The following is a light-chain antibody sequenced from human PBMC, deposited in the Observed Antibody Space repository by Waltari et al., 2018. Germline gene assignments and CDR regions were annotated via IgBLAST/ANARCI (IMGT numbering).Light chain of an antibody. J-gene: IGLJ3*02. Sequence: QTVVTQEPSFSVSPGGTVTLTCGLTSGSGSPTYYPRWYQQPPGPAPRTLIYNTNTRSSGVPDRFSGSILGNKAALTITGAQADDESDYYCVLYMGNGIWVFGGGTKLTVL. CDR3: VLYMGNGIWV. V-gene: IGLV8-61*01. CDR2: NTN. CDR1: SGSGSPTYY.